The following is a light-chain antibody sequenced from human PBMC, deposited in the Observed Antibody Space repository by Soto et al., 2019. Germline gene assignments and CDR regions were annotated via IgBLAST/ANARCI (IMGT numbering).Light chain of an antibody. J-gene: IGKJ5*01. CDR3: QQYNNWSIT. CDR2: GAS. V-gene: IGKV3D-15*01. CDR1: QSISTK. Sequence: IVMTHSQATLSVSPGERATLSCRASQSISTKLAWYQQKPGQAPRLLIYGASTMPTGIPTRFSGSGSGTEFTLTISSLQSEDFAVYFCQQYNNWSITFGQGTRLEI.